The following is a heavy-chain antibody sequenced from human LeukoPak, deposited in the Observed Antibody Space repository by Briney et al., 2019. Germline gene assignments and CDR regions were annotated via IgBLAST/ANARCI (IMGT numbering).Heavy chain of an antibody. D-gene: IGHD6-13*01. J-gene: IGHJ4*02. CDR1: GFTLSTYS. V-gene: IGHV3-48*01. CDR3: ARWAQQRHFDY. Sequence: GGSLRLSCAASGFTLSTYSMNWVRQAPGKGLEWVSHISSGSRIIYYAESVKGRFTIYRDNAKHSTHLQMNSLRAEDTAVYYCARWAQQRHFDYWGQVTLVTVSS. CDR2: ISSGSRII.